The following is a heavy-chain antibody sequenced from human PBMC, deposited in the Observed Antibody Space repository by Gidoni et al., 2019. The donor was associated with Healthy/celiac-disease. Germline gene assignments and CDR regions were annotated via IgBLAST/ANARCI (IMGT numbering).Heavy chain of an antibody. CDR3: ARVRGHYYGMDV. CDR2: ISDDGSSK. D-gene: IGHD3-10*01. CDR1: GFAFSSYA. V-gene: IGHV3-30-3*01. J-gene: IGHJ6*02. Sequence: QVQLVESGGGVVQPGRSLRLSCTASGFAFSSYAMHWVRQAPGNGLGWVAVISDDGSSKYYADSVKGRFTISRDNSKNTLYLQMNSLRAEDTAVYYCARVRGHYYGMDVWGQGTTVTVSS.